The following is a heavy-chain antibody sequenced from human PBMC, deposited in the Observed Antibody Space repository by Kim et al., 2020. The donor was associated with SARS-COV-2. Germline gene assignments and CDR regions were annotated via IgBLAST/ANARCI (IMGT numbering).Heavy chain of an antibody. D-gene: IGHD6-19*01. CDR3: AHKGAVPGAGYLDY. J-gene: IGHJ4*02. CDR2: IYWDDDK. Sequence: SGPTLVNPTQTLTLTCTFSGFSLTTSGVGVGWIRQPPGKALEWLALIYWDDDKRYSPSLKSRLTITKDTSKNQVVLTMTNMNPVDTANYYCAHKGAVPGAGYLDYWGQGTLVTVSS. V-gene: IGHV2-5*02. CDR1: GFSLTTSGVG.